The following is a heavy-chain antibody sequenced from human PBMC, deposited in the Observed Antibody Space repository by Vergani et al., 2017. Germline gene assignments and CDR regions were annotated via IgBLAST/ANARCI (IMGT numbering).Heavy chain of an antibody. CDR1: GYTFTSYG. V-gene: IGHV1-18*04. Sequence: QVQLVQSGAEVKKPGASVKVSCKASGYTFTSYGISWVRQAPGQGLEWMGWISAYNGNTNYAQKLQGRVTMTTDTSISTAYMELSRLRSDDTAVYYCARDLDDYVWGSYRYQAYFDYWGQGTLVTVSS. CDR3: ARDLDDYVWGSYRYQAYFDY. J-gene: IGHJ4*02. CDR2: ISAYNGNT. D-gene: IGHD3-16*02.